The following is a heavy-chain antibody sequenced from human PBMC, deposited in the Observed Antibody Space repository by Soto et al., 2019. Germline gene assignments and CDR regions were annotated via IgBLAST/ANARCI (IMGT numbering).Heavy chain of an antibody. J-gene: IGHJ6*02. CDR2: TRNKANSYTT. V-gene: IGHV3-72*01. CDR3: ARVGDNWNEDYYYGMDV. CDR1: GFTFSDHY. Sequence: EVQLVESGGGLVQPGGSLSLSCAASGFTFSDHYMDWVRQSPGKGLDWVGSTRNKANSYTTEDTASVKGRFTISSDDSKTSLYRQMNSLKTEDTAVYYCARVGDNWNEDYYYGMDVCGQGTTVTVS. D-gene: IGHD1-20*01.